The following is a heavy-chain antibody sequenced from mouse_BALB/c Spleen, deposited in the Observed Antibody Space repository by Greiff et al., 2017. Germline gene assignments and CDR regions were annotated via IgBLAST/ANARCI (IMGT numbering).Heavy chain of an antibody. Sequence: DVMLVESGGGLVQPGGSRKLSCAASGFTFSSFGMHWVRQAPEKGLEWVAYISSGSSTIYYADTVKGRFTISRDNPKNTLFLQMTSLRSEDTALCYCARAPPTLLSSAMDYWGQGTSVTVSS. V-gene: IGHV5-17*02. J-gene: IGHJ4*01. CDR2: ISSGSSTI. CDR1: GFTFSSFG. D-gene: IGHD6-1*01. CDR3: ARAPPTLLSSAMDY.